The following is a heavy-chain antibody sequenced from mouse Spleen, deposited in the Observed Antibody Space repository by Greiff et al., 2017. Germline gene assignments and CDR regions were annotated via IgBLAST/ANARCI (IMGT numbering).Heavy chain of an antibody. J-gene: IGHJ2*01. CDR3: ARIWGNYVGYYFDY. D-gene: IGHD2-1*01. CDR2: IWSDGST. V-gene: IGHV2-4-1*01. Sequence: VQRVESGPGLVAPSQSLSITCTVSGFSLTNYAVHWVRQSPGKGLEWLGVIWSDGSTDYNAAFISRLSISKDNSKSQVFFKMNSLQADDTAIYYCARIWGNYVGYYFDYWGQGTTLTVSS. CDR1: GFSLTNYA.